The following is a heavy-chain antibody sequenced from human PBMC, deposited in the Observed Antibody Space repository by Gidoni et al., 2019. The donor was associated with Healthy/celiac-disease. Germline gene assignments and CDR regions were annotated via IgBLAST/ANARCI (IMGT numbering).Heavy chain of an antibody. J-gene: IGHJ3*02. D-gene: IGHD2-15*01. CDR2: IYTSGST. V-gene: IGHV4-61*02. CDR1: GGSISSGSYY. CDR3: ARELGVVVAALTVGDAFDI. Sequence: QVQLQESGPGLVKPSQTLSLTCTVSGGSISSGSYYWSWIRQPAGKGVEWIGRIYTSGSTNYNPSRKSRVTISVDTSKNQFSLKLSSVTAADTAVYYCARELGVVVAALTVGDAFDIWGQGTMVTVSS.